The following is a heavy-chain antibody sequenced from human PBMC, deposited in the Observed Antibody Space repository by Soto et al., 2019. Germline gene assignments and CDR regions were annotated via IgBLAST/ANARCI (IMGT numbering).Heavy chain of an antibody. CDR2: IYYSGST. Sequence: SETLSLTCTVSGGSISSYYWSWIRQPPGKGLEWIGYIYYSGSTNYNPSLKSRVTISVDTSKIQFSLKLSAVTAAYTAVYYCARDRYGDSDYWGQGTLVTVS. V-gene: IGHV4-59*01. CDR3: ARDRYGDSDY. J-gene: IGHJ4*02. D-gene: IGHD4-17*01. CDR1: GGSISSYY.